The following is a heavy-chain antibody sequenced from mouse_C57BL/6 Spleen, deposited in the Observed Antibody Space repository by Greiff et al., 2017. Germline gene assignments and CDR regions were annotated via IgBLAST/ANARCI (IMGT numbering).Heavy chain of an antibody. D-gene: IGHD1-1*01. Sequence: QVQLKESGAELVRPGASVTLSCKASGYTFTDYEMHWVKQTPVHGLEWIGAIDPETGGTAYNQKFKGKAILTADKSSSTAYMELRSLTSEDSAVYYCDYYGSSYEDYFDYWGQGTTLTVSS. CDR3: DYYGSSYEDYFDY. CDR2: IDPETGGT. V-gene: IGHV1-15*01. J-gene: IGHJ2*01. CDR1: GYTFTDYE.